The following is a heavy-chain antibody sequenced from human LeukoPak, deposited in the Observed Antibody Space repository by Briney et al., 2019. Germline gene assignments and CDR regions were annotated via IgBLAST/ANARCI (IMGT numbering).Heavy chain of an antibody. CDR2: IIPILGIA. CDR3: ARDGGYYDSSGYDY. J-gene: IGHJ4*02. V-gene: IGHV1-69*04. CDR1: GGTFSSYA. D-gene: IGHD3-22*01. Sequence: SVKVSCKASGGTFSSYAISWVRQAPGQGLEWMGRIIPILGIANYAQKFQGRVTITGDKSTSTAYMELSSLRSEDTAVYYCARDGGYYDSSGYDYWGQGTLVTVSS.